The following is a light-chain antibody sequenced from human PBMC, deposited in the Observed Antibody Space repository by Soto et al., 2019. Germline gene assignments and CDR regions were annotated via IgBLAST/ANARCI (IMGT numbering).Light chain of an antibody. CDR2: GAS. Sequence: EIVMTQSPATLSVSPGERATLSCRASQSVSSNLAWYQQKPGQAPRLLIYGASTRATGIPARFSGSGSGTEFTLTISILQSEDVAVYYCQQYNNWLALTFGGGTKVEIK. J-gene: IGKJ4*01. CDR3: QQYNNWLALT. CDR1: QSVSSN. V-gene: IGKV3-15*01.